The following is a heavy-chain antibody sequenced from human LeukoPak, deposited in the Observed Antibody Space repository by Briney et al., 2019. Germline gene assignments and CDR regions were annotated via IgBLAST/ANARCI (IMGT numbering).Heavy chain of an antibody. CDR1: GFIFSFYC. Sequence: GGSLRLSCAASGFIFSFYCMHWVRHAPGKGPMWVSRICPDGTGISYADSVKARFTTSRDNAKNTVYLQMNSLREEDTAVYYCVRDFRSADYWGQGTLVTVSS. V-gene: IGHV3-74*01. CDR2: ICPDGTGI. CDR3: VRDFRSADY. J-gene: IGHJ4*02.